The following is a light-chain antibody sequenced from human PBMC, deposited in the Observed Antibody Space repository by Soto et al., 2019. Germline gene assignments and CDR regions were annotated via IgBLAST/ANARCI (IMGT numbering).Light chain of an antibody. V-gene: IGKV1-9*01. CDR1: QDISNY. CDR2: AAS. J-gene: IGKJ2*01. CDR3: QQLNNYPRT. Sequence: DIPLTQSPSFLSASIRDRVTITCRASQDISNYLAWYQQKPGKAPKLLIYAASTLQNGVPSRFSGSGSGTEFTLTITSLQPEDFATYYCQQLNNYPRTFGQGTKLEI.